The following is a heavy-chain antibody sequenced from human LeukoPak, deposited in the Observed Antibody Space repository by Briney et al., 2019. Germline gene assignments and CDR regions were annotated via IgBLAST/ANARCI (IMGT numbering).Heavy chain of an antibody. CDR2: INPNSGGT. Sequence: GASVTVSCTASGYTFTVYYMHWVRQAPGQGLEWMGRINPNSGGTNYAQKFQGRVTMTRDTSISTAYMELSRLRSDDTAVYYCALSIAVAGTYDIWGQGTMVTVSS. D-gene: IGHD6-19*01. J-gene: IGHJ3*02. V-gene: IGHV1-2*06. CDR3: ALSIAVAGTYDI. CDR1: GYTFTVYY.